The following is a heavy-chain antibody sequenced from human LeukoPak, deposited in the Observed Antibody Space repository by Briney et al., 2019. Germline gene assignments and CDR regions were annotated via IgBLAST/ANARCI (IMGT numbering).Heavy chain of an antibody. J-gene: IGHJ3*02. Sequence: SGGSLRLSCAASGFTFDDYGMSWVRQAPGKGLEWVSGINWNGGSTGYADSVKGRFTISRDNAKNSLYLQMNSLGAEDTALYYCARAVLRYYDSSGIDAFDIWGQGTMVTVSS. CDR3: ARAVLRYYDSSGIDAFDI. CDR1: GFTFDDYG. V-gene: IGHV3-20*04. CDR2: INWNGGST. D-gene: IGHD3-22*01.